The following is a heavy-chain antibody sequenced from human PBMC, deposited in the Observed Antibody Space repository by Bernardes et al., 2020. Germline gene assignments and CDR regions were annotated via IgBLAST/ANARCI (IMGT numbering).Heavy chain of an antibody. Sequence: GGSLRLSCAASRFTFRSYSMNWVRQAPGKGLEWVSSISSSSSYIYYADSVKGRFTISRDNAKNSLYLQMNSLRAEDTAEYDCERLMTTVTLNGMDVCGKGTTVTVSS. D-gene: IGHD4-4*01. J-gene: IGHJ6*04. CDR3: ERLMTTVTLNGMDV. CDR2: ISSSSSYI. CDR1: RFTFRSYS. V-gene: IGHV3-21*01.